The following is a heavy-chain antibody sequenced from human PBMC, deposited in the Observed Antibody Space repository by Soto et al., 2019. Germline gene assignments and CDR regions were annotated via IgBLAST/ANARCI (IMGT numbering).Heavy chain of an antibody. CDR1: GFTFSNAW. CDR3: TTEYYDILTGYWN. V-gene: IGHV3-15*01. J-gene: IGHJ4*02. D-gene: IGHD3-9*01. CDR2: IKSKTDGGTT. Sequence: GSLRLSCAASGFTFSNAWMSWVRQAPGKGLEWVGRIKSKTDGGTTDYAAPVKGRFTISRDDSKNTLYLQMNSLKTEDTAVYYCTTEYYDILTGYWNWGQGTLVAGSS.